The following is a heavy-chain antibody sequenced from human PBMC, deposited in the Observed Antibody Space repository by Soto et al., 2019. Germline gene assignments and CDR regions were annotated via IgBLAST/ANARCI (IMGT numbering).Heavy chain of an antibody. CDR1: GYAFSSYW. J-gene: IGHJ5*02. CDR2: IYPGDSDT. Sequence: PGEPLKISCQGSGYAFSSYWIAWVRKMPGKGLEWMGIIYPGDSDTRYSPSFQGQVTISVDKSITTAYLQWSSLKASDTAMYYCARGYCTATICDPWFDPWGQGTLVTVSS. V-gene: IGHV5-51*01. D-gene: IGHD2-8*02. CDR3: ARGYCTATICDPWFDP.